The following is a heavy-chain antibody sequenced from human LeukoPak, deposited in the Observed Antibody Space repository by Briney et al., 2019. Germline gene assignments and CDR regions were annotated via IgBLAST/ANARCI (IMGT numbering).Heavy chain of an antibody. J-gene: IGHJ4*02. Sequence: GALVLSWAASCFPFSSYAMRGGRQAAGRGLGVGPTIIGSGGSTYDADSVKGRFTISRDNSKNTLYLQMNSLRADDTAVYYCAKDNAGDYYDSSGYPDYWGQGTLVTVSS. CDR3: AKDNAGDYYDSSGYPDY. CDR2: IIGSGGST. D-gene: IGHD3-22*01. V-gene: IGHV3-23*01. CDR1: CFPFSSYA.